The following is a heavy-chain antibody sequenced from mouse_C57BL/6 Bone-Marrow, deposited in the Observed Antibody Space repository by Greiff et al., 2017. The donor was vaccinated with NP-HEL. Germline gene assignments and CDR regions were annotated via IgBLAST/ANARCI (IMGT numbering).Heavy chain of an antibody. Sequence: EVQLQQSGSGLAKPSQTLSLTCSVTGYSITSDYWNWIRKFPGNKLEYMGYISYIDRTYYNPSLKSRISITRDTSKNQYYLQLNSVTTEDTATYYCARLVTTRGYYFDYWGQGTTLTVSS. V-gene: IGHV3-8*01. J-gene: IGHJ2*01. CDR1: GYSITSDY. CDR3: ARLVTTRGYYFDY. CDR2: ISYIDRT. D-gene: IGHD2-2*01.